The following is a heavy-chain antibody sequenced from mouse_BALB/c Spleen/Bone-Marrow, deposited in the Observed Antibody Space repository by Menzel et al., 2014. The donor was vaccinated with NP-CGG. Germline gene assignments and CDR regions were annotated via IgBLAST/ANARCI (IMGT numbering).Heavy chain of an antibody. CDR3: TIRYCAMDY. V-gene: IGHV1-4*01. CDR2: IIPNSGYS. J-gene: IGHJ4*01. D-gene: IGHD1-1*01. Sequence: VKLVESGAELARPGASVKMSCQASGYTFTRYTMHWEKKRPGQGLEWIGYIIPNSGYSNYNQKFKDKATLTADKSSSTAYMQLSSLTSEDSAVYYCTIRYCAMDYWGQGTSVTVSS. CDR1: GYTFTRYT.